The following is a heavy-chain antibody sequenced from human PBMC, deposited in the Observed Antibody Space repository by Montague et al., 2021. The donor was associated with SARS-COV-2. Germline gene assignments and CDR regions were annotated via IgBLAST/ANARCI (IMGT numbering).Heavy chain of an antibody. CDR1: NGSISGHY. J-gene: IGHJ4*02. D-gene: IGHD3-10*01. V-gene: IGHV4-59*08. Sequence: SETLSLTCTVSNGSISGHYWTWIRQSPGRGLEWLAYIHYRGTTDYNPSLTSRLTLSVDTSKNQFSLTLTSLTAADTAIYYCARLGGSGSYLAFDYWGQGTLVTVSS. CDR3: ARLGGSGSYLAFDY. CDR2: IHYRGTT.